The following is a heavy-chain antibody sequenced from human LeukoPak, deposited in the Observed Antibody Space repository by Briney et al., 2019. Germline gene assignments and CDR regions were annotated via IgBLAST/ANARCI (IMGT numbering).Heavy chain of an antibody. CDR3: ARGFNNWNYRYYYYYMDV. CDR2: IYYSGNT. J-gene: IGHJ6*03. D-gene: IGHD1-7*01. Sequence: SETLSLTCTVSAGSVNSGGYYWGWIRQLPGKGLEWIGYIYYSGNTYYNPSLRGRVIISLDTSKNQFSLRLSSVTAADTAVYYCARGFNNWNYRYYYYYMDVWGKGTTVTVSS. CDR1: AGSVNSGGYY. V-gene: IGHV4-31*02.